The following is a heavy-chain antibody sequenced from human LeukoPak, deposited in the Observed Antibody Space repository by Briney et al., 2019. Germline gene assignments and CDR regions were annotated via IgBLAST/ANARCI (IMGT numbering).Heavy chain of an antibody. J-gene: IGHJ4*02. CDR2: ISGSGGST. V-gene: IGHV3-23*01. Sequence: GGSLRLSCAASGFTFSSYAMSWVRQAPGKGLESVPAISGSGGSTYYTDSVKGRFTTSRDNSKNTLYLQMNSLSAEDTAVYYCAKDLWYGSGSSPYFDYWGQGTLVTVSS. D-gene: IGHD3-10*01. CDR3: AKDLWYGSGSSPYFDY. CDR1: GFTFSSYA.